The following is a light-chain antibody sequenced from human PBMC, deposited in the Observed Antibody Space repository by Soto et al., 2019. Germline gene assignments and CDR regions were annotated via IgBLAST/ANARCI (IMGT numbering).Light chain of an antibody. CDR1: QIISSW. CDR3: QQYNSYSHT. J-gene: IGKJ2*01. CDR2: YAS. V-gene: IGKV1-5*01. Sequence: DIQMTQFPSTLSASVGDRVTVTCRASQIISSWLAWYQQKPGKAPNLLIYYASSLESGVPSRFSGSGSGTEFTLTISSLQPDDFATYYGQQYNSYSHTFGQGTKLEIK.